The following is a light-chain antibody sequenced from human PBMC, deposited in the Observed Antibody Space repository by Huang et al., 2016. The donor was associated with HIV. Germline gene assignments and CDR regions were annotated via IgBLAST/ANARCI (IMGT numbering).Light chain of an antibody. CDR2: DAS. Sequence: ILFPYSPSTLPSSPGETATFTCRASQGVSSYVAWYQQKPGQAPRLLIYDASNRATGIQARFSGIGAGSDFTLTISSLEPEDFAVYYCQQRSNWPPFTFGPGTKVDIK. V-gene: IGKV3-11*01. CDR1: QGVSSY. CDR3: QQRSNWPPFT. J-gene: IGKJ3*01.